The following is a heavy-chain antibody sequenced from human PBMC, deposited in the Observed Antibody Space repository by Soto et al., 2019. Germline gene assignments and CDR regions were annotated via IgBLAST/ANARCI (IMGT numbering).Heavy chain of an antibody. Sequence: QITLKESGPTLVKPTQTLTLTCTFSGFSLSTRGVGVGWIRQPPGKALEWLAVIYGDDAKEYSPSLQNRVTITKDTSKIQVVLTMTNMGPMDTGTYYCARKGPEAWPLEFWGQGTLVTVSS. CDR1: GFSLSTRGVG. V-gene: IGHV2-5*02. J-gene: IGHJ4*02. CDR2: IYGDDAK. CDR3: ARKGPEAWPLEF.